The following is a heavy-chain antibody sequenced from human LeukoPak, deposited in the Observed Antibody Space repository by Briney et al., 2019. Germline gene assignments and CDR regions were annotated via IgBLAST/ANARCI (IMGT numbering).Heavy chain of an antibody. D-gene: IGHD5-18*01. CDR3: AKVSGGYSYGYGDY. V-gene: IGHV3-53*01. CDR2: IYSGGST. J-gene: IGHJ4*02. Sequence: GGSLRLSCAASGFTVSSNYMSWVRQAPGKGLEWVSVIYSGGSTYYADSVKGRFTISRDNSKNTLYLQMNSLRAEDTAVYYCAKVSGGYSYGYGDYWGQGTLVTVSS. CDR1: GFTVSSNY.